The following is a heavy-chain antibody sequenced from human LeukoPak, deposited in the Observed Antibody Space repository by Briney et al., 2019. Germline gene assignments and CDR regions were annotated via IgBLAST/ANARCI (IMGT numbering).Heavy chain of an antibody. Sequence: ASVKVSCKASGYTFTDYYIHWVRQAPGQGLEWMGWINPNSDYTFYAQKFQGRVTLTRDTSISTAYMELSRLRADDTAVYYCARDYVLRYFDWLNNWFDPWGQGTLVTVSS. J-gene: IGHJ5*02. CDR3: ARDYVLRYFDWLNNWFDP. CDR2: INPNSDYT. D-gene: IGHD3-9*01. V-gene: IGHV1-2*02. CDR1: GYTFTDYY.